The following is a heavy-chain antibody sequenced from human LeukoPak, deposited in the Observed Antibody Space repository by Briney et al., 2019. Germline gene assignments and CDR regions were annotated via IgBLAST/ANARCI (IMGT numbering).Heavy chain of an antibody. CDR1: GGSFSGYY. V-gene: IGHV4-34*01. J-gene: IGHJ4*02. CDR3: ASSLHYFDY. CDR2: INHSGST. Sequence: SETLSLTCAVYGGSFSGYYWSWIRQPPGKGLEWIGEINHSGSTNYNPSLKSRVTISVDTSKNQFSLKLSSVSAADTAVYYCASSLHYFDYWGQGTLVTVSS.